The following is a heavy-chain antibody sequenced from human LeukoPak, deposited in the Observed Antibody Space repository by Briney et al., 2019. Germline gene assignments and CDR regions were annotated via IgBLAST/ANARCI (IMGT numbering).Heavy chain of an antibody. CDR2: INPNSGGT. Sequence: GASVKVSCKPSGYTFTAYYIHWVRQAPGQGLEWMGWINPNSGGTNYAQKFQGRVSMTADTSTSTAYMELRSLRSDDTAVYYCARSGRGTYYYFDLWGQGTLVTVSS. CDR3: ARSGRGTYYYFDL. CDR1: GYTFTAYY. J-gene: IGHJ4*02. D-gene: IGHD1-26*01. V-gene: IGHV1-2*02.